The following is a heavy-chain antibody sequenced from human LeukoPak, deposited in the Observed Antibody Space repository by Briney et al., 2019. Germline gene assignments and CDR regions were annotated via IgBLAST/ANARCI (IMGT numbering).Heavy chain of an antibody. V-gene: IGHV1-8*01. D-gene: IGHD4-17*01. CDR3: ARGMTVTTSWGYYYYYMDV. CDR1: GYTFTSYN. Sequence: ASVKVSCKASGYTFTSYNINWVRQATGQGLEWMGWMNPNSGNTGYAQKFQGRVTMTRNTSISTAYMELSSLRSEDTAVYYCARGMTVTTSWGYYYYYMDVWGKGTTVTISS. CDR2: MNPNSGNT. J-gene: IGHJ6*03.